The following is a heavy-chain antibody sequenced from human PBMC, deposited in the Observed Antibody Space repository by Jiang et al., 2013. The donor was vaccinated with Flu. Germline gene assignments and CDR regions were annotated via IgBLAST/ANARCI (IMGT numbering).Heavy chain of an antibody. V-gene: IGHV3-30*18. D-gene: IGHD4-17*01. CDR1: GFTFSSYG. Sequence: VQLVESGGGVVQPGRSLRLSCAASGFTFSSYGMHWVRQAPGKGLEWVAAISYDGSIKYYVDSVKGRFTISRDNSKNTLYLQMNSLRAEDTAVYYCAKGHTSVTIDYYFDCWGQGTLVAVSS. CDR3: AKGHTSVTIDYYFDC. CDR2: ISYDGSIK. J-gene: IGHJ4*02.